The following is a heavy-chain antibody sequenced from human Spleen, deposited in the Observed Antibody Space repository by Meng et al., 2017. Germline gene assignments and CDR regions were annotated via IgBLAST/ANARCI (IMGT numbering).Heavy chain of an antibody. Sequence: GSLRLSCVVSGGSFSDYYWGWIRQPPGKGLEWIASIYPSGGTYYNPSLKSRVTISLDTSKNQFSLDLNFVTAADTAVYYCGRGDYGGRLFDYWGQGTLVTVSS. CDR3: GRGDYGGRLFDY. CDR1: GGSFSDYY. J-gene: IGHJ4*02. CDR2: IYPSGGT. D-gene: IGHD4-23*01. V-gene: IGHV4-38-2*01.